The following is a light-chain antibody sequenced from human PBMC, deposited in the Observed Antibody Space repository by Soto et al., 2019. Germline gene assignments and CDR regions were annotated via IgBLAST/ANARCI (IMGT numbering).Light chain of an antibody. CDR2: GAS. CDR1: QSVSNNY. Sequence: EIVLTQSPGTLSLSPGERATLSCRASQSVSNNYLAWYQQRPGQAPRLAIYGASNRATGIPDRFSAWGSGTDFTLTISSLQPEDFATYYCQQANSFPLTFGGGTKVDIK. CDR3: QQANSFPLT. V-gene: IGKV3-20*01. J-gene: IGKJ4*01.